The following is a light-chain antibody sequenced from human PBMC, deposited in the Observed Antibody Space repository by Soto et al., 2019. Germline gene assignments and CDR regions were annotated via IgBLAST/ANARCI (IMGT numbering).Light chain of an antibody. CDR1: QSVLYSSNNKNY. Sequence: DIVMTQSPDSLAVSLGERATINCKSSQSVLYSSNNKNYLAWYQQKPGQPPQLLIYWASTRESGVPDRFSGSGSGTDFTLTISSLQAEDVAVYYCQQYYNTPLTFCGGTKVEIK. J-gene: IGKJ4*01. V-gene: IGKV4-1*01. CDR2: WAS. CDR3: QQYYNTPLT.